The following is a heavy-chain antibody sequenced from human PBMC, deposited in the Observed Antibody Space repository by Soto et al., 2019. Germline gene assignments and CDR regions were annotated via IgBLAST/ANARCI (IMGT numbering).Heavy chain of an antibody. CDR2: IWYDGGNK. CDR1: GFNFSSYV. Sequence: QVQLVESGGGVVQPGRSLRLSCAASGFNFSSYVMHWVRQAPGKGLEGVAVIWYDGGNKYYADSVKGRFTISRDNSKNTLYLQMNSLRAEDTAVYYCARDGQWLPRDGLRSSYYFDYWGQGTPVTVSS. J-gene: IGHJ4*02. V-gene: IGHV3-33*01. CDR3: ARDGQWLPRDGLRSSYYFDY. D-gene: IGHD6-19*01.